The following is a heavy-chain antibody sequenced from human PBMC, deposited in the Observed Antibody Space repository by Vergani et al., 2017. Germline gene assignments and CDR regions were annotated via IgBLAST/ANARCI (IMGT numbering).Heavy chain of an antibody. CDR3: ARDQIVGATMTWPNWFDP. CDR1: GFTFSSYS. J-gene: IGHJ5*02. V-gene: IGHV3-21*01. Sequence: EVQLVESGGGLVKPGGSLRLSCAASGFTFSSYSMNWVRQAPGKGLEWVSSISSSSSYIYYADSVKGRFTISRDNAKNSLYLQMNSLRAEDTAVYYCARDQIVGATMTWPNWFDPWGQGTLVTVSS. D-gene: IGHD1-26*01. CDR2: ISSSSSYI.